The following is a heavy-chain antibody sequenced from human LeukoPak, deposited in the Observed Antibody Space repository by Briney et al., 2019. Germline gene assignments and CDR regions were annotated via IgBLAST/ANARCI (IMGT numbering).Heavy chain of an antibody. CDR2: IYYTGST. CDR1: GGPITEYY. D-gene: IGHD6-19*01. CDR3: ARDRGSTGYYYLDS. V-gene: IGHV4-59*01. Sequence: PSETLSLTCSVSGGPITEYYWSSIRQPPGKGLEWIGYIYYTGSTNYSPSLKSRVTMSVDASRNEFSLKLVSVTAADTAVYYCARDRGSTGYYYLDSWGQGVLVTVSS. J-gene: IGHJ4*02.